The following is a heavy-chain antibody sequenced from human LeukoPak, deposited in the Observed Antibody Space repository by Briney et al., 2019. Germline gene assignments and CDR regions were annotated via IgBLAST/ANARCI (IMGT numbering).Heavy chain of an antibody. CDR2: ISSSGSTI. D-gene: IGHD3-22*01. CDR1: GLTFSSYE. J-gene: IGHJ3*02. CDR3: ARAGHVITMIVVLDAFDI. V-gene: IGHV3-48*03. Sequence: GGSLRLSCAASGLTFSSYEMNWVRQAPGKGLEWLSYISSSGSTIYYADSVKGRFTISRGNAKSSLYLQMNTLRAEDTAVYYCARAGHVITMIVVLDAFDIWGQGTMVTVSS.